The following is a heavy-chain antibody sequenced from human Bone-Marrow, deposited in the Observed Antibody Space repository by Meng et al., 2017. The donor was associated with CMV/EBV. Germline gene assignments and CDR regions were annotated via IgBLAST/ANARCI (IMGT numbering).Heavy chain of an antibody. CDR1: GGSISSSTYY. Sequence: SETLSLTCTVSGGSISSSTYYWGWLRQPPGKGLEWIGSIYHSGNTYYNPSLKSRVTISVDTSKSQFSLKLSSVTAANTAVYYCARGEGTTSNGFDYWGQGTLVTVSS. J-gene: IGHJ4*02. CDR2: IYHSGNT. D-gene: IGHD2/OR15-2a*01. V-gene: IGHV4-39*07. CDR3: ARGEGTTSNGFDY.